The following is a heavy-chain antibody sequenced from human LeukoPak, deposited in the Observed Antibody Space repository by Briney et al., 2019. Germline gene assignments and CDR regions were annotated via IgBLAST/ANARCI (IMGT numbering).Heavy chain of an antibody. V-gene: IGHV4-38-2*02. CDR2: IYHSGGT. J-gene: IGHJ4*02. D-gene: IGHD6-19*01. CDR3: ARCRSSGWRAPRYYFDY. Sequence: SETLSLTCTVSGYSISSAYYWGWIRQPPGKGLEWIGSIYHSGGTYYNPSLKSRVTISVDTSKNQFSLKLSSVTAADTAVYYCARCRSSGWRAPRYYFDYWGQGTLVTVSS. CDR1: GYSISSAYY.